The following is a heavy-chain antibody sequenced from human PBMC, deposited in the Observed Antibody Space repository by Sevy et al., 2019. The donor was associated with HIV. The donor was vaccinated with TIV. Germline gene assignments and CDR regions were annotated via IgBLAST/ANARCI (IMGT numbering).Heavy chain of an antibody. J-gene: IGHJ4*02. CDR1: GFSISTHA. CDR2: ISATDGST. Sequence: KPGGSLRLSCGASGFSISTHAMNWVRQAPGRGLEWISGISATDGSTHYADSVKGRFTISRDNSKNTVHLQMNSLRAEDTALYYCAAGDTAFLADLDFWGQGTLVTVSS. V-gene: IGHV3-23*01. CDR3: AAGDTAFLADLDF. D-gene: IGHD5-18*01.